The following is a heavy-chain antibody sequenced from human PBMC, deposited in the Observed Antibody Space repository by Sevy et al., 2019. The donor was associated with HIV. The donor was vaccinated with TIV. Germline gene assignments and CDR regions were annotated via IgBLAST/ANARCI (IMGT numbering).Heavy chain of an antibody. CDR1: GFTFSNYN. CDR2: ISSSSRYI. V-gene: IGHV3-21*01. J-gene: IGHJ6*02. CDR3: XXXXXXXXXXXXXXXXXYGMDV. Sequence: GGSLRLSCAASGFTFSNYNMNWVRQAPGKGLEWVSSISSSSRYIYYADSMKGRFTISRDNAKNSLYLQMNSLRAEDXXXXXXXXXXXXXXXXXXXXXXXYGMDVWGQGTTVTVSS.